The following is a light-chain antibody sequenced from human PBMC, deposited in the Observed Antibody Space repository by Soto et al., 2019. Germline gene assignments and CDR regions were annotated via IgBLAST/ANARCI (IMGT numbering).Light chain of an antibody. CDR2: DVS. Sequence: QSALTQPASVSGSPGQSITISCTGTSSDVGGYNYVSWYQQHPGKAPKLMIYDVSNRPSGVSNRFSGSKSGNTASLTISGLQAEDEADYYCSSYTSSSPFFGGGTQLTVL. CDR3: SSYTSSSPF. J-gene: IGLJ2*01. CDR1: SSDVGGYNY. V-gene: IGLV2-14*01.